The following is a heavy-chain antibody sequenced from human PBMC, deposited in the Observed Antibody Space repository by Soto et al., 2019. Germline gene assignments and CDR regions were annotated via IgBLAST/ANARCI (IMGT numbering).Heavy chain of an antibody. V-gene: IGHV3-9*01. J-gene: IGHJ6*02. CDR1: GFTFDDYA. D-gene: IGHD4-4*01. CDR2: ISWNSGSI. CDR3: AKAGNSYYYYGMDV. Sequence: SLRLSCAASGFTFDDYAMHWVRQAPGKGLEWVSGISWNSGSIGYADSVKGRFTISRDNAKNSLYLQMNSLRAEDTALYYCAKAGNSYYYYGMDVWGQGTTVTVSS.